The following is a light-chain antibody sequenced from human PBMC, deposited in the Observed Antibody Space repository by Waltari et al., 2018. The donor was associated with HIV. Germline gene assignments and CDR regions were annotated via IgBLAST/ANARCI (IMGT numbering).Light chain of an antibody. CDR2: AVS. V-gene: IGLV2-23*02. J-gene: IGLJ1*01. Sequence: SALTHPHSVSGSPGQSLTTSCASPSRDVGSYNLVPWYQQPPGKATKLMIYAVSKRPLGVSNRFSGYKSGNTASLTISGLQDEDEADYYCCSYAGSSTYVFGTGTKVTVL. CDR1: SRDVGSYNL. CDR3: CSYAGSSTYV.